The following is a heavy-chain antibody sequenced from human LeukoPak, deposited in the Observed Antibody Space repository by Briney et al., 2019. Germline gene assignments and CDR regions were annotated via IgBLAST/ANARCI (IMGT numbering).Heavy chain of an antibody. CDR1: GFTVSSNY. CDR3: ARDGGYSSDPTDDY. D-gene: IGHD6-19*01. V-gene: IGHV3-53*01. Sequence: GGSLRLSCAASGFTVSSNYMSWVRQAPGKGLEWVSVIYSGGSTYYADSVKGRFTISRDNSKNTLYLQMNSLRAEDTAVYYCARDGGYSSDPTDDYWGQGTLVTVSS. CDR2: IYSGGST. J-gene: IGHJ4*02.